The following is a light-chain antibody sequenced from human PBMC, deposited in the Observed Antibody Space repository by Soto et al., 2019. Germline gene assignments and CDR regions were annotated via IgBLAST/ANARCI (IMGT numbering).Light chain of an antibody. Sequence: EIELTQSPATLSLSPGERATLSCRASQNVEGYLAWYQQKPGQAPRLLIYDASNRATGIPARFSGSGSGTDVTLTSSSLEPKDFAVYYCQQRKTWPPITFGQGTRLEIK. CDR1: QNVEGY. CDR2: DAS. CDR3: QQRKTWPPIT. J-gene: IGKJ5*01. V-gene: IGKV3-11*01.